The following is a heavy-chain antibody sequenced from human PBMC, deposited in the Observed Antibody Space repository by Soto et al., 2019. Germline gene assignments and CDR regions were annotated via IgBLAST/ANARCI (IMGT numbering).Heavy chain of an antibody. D-gene: IGHD3-16*01. CDR1: GFTFINYA. V-gene: IGHV3-23*01. CDR2: ISGGGDRT. CDR3: VRNVLGSTIRPDYWYFDL. J-gene: IGHJ2*01. Sequence: EVQLLESGGGLVQPGGSLRLSCVGSGFTFINYAMNWVRQAPGKGLEWVSGISGGGDRTFDADSVKGRFTISRDNSKNTVNFQMNSLRADATAVYYCVRNVLGSTIRPDYWYFDLWGRGTLVNVSS.